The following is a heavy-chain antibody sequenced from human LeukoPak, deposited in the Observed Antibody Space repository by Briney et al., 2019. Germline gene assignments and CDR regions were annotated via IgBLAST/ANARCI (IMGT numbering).Heavy chain of an antibody. CDR3: ARDIVGATQGWFDH. CDR2: ISSSSSYI. CDR1: GFTFSSYS. V-gene: IGHV3-21*01. D-gene: IGHD1-26*01. Sequence: GGSLRLSCAVSGFTFSSYSMNWVRQAPGKGLEWVSSISSSSSYIYYADSVKGRFTISRDNAKNSLYLQMNSLRAEDAAVYYCARDIVGATQGWFDHWGQGTLVTVSS. J-gene: IGHJ5*02.